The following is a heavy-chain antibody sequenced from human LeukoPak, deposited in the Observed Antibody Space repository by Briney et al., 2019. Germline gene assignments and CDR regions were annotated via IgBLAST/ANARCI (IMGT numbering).Heavy chain of an antibody. CDR2: IYYTGST. V-gene: IGHV4-59*01. J-gene: IGHJ4*02. D-gene: IGHD3-22*01. CDR1: GGSITSYY. Sequence: PSETLSLTCTVSGGSITSYYWSWIRQPPGKGLEWIGYIYYTGSTNYNPSLKSRVTISVDTSKNQFSLKLSSVTAADTAVYYCARDDSSGYYLYWGQGTLVTVSS. CDR3: ARDDSSGYYLY.